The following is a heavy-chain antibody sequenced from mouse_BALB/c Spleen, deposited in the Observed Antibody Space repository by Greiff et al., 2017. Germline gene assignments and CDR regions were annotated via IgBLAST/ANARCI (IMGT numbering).Heavy chain of an antibody. J-gene: IGHJ3*01. CDR2: ILPGSGST. CDR3: ARVGYGNYGTY. V-gene: IGHV1-9*01. CDR1: GYTFSSYW. D-gene: IGHD2-1*01. Sequence: QVQLKQSGAELMKPGASVKISCKATGYTFSSYWIEWVKQRPGHGLEWIGEILPGSGSTNYNEKFKGKATFTADTSSNTAYMQLSSLTSEDSAVYYCARVGYGNYGTYWGQGTLVTVSA.